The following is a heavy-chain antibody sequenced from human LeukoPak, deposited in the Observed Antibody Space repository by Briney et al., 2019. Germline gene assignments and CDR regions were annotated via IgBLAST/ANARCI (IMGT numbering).Heavy chain of an antibody. V-gene: IGHV3-23*01. CDR1: GFTFSSYA. CDR3: AKDSSTMIVVAPGDALDI. Sequence: PGGSLRLSCAASGFTFSSYAMSWVRQAPGKGLEWVSAISGSGGSTYYADSVKGRFTISRDNSKNTLYLQMNSLRAEDTAVYYCAKDSSTMIVVAPGDALDIWGQGTMVTVSS. D-gene: IGHD3-22*01. CDR2: ISGSGGST. J-gene: IGHJ3*02.